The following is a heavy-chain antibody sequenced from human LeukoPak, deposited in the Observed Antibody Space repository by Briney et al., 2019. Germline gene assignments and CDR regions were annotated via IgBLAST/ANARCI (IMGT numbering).Heavy chain of an antibody. Sequence: SETLSLTCTASGDSISRGSYYWDWIRQPPGKGLDWIGSIYSSGSTYYSPSPKSRVTISVETSSNQFSLKLSSVTAADMAVYYCARRGLGATGSDYWGQGTLVTVSS. V-gene: IGHV4-39*01. J-gene: IGHJ4*02. CDR3: ARRGLGATGSDY. D-gene: IGHD1-26*01. CDR1: GDSISRGSYY. CDR2: IYSSGST.